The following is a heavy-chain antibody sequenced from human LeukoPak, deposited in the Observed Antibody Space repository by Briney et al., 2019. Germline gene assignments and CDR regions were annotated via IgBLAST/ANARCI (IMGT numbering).Heavy chain of an antibody. CDR1: GFSLSTSGVG. Sequence: KESGPTLVKPTQTLTLTCTFSGFSLSTSGVGVAWIRQPPGKALEWLALIYWDDDKRYSPSLKSRLTITKDTSKNQVVLTMTNMDPVDTATYYCAHKGSGWPCFDYWGQGTLVTVSS. CDR2: IYWDDDK. D-gene: IGHD6-19*01. CDR3: AHKGSGWPCFDY. V-gene: IGHV2-5*02. J-gene: IGHJ4*02.